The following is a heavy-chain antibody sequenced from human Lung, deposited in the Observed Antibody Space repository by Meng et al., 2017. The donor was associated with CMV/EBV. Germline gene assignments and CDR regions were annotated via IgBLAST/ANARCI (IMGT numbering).Heavy chain of an antibody. CDR2: ISGSGGST. V-gene: IGHV3-23*01. D-gene: IGHD3-16*02. CDR1: GFTFSSYA. J-gene: IGHJ6*02. Sequence: GESXKISCAASGFTFSSYAMSWVRQAPGKGLEWVSAISGSGGSTYYADSVKGRFTISRDNSKNTLYLQMNSLRAEDTAVYYCAKGRSLGYYYYGMDVWGQGTTVTFSS. CDR3: AKGRSLGYYYYGMDV.